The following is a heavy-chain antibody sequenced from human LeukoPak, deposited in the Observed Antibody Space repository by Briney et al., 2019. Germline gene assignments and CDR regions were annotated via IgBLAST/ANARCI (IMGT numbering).Heavy chain of an antibody. CDR2: ISYDGSNK. CDR3: ARDSMTTVAPFYFDY. CDR1: GFTFSSYA. D-gene: IGHD4-23*01. J-gene: IGHJ4*02. V-gene: IGHV3-30-3*01. Sequence: GGSLRLSCAASGFTFSSYAMHWVRQAPGKGLEWVAVISYDGSNKYYADSVKGRFTISRDNSKNTLYLQMNSLRAEDTAVYYCARDSMTTVAPFYFDYWGQGTLVTVSS.